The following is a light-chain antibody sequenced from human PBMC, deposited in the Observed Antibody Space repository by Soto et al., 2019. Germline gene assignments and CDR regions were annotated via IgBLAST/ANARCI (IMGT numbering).Light chain of an antibody. Sequence: QSALTQPPSVSGSPGQSVTISCTGTSIDVGNFDLVSWYQQPPGTAPKLLIYQVSNRPSGVPGRFSGSQSGNTASLPISGLQATDEADYYCSLKTSSGTWVFGGGTKVTVL. CDR3: SLKTSSGTWV. V-gene: IGLV2-18*01. CDR2: QVS. CDR1: SIDVGNFDL. J-gene: IGLJ3*02.